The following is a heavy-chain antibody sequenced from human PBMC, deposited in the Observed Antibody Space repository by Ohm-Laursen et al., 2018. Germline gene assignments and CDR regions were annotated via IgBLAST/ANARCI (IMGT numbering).Heavy chain of an antibody. CDR1: GVSISFSNYH. CDR2: IYYSGST. Sequence: GTLSLTCTVSGVSISFSNYHWGWIRQPPGKGLEWIGNIYYSGSTYYNPSLKSRVTISVDTSKNHFSLKLNSVTAADTAVYYCARLPSGDYNTPRLPKDYVMDVWGQGTTVTVSS. D-gene: IGHD4-17*01. CDR3: ARLPSGDYNTPRLPKDYVMDV. J-gene: IGHJ6*02. V-gene: IGHV4-39*02.